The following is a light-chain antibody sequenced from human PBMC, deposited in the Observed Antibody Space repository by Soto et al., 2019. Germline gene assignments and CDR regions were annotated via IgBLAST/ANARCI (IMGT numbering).Light chain of an antibody. CDR2: GAS. V-gene: IGKV3D-15*01. CDR1: QSVRSN. CDR3: QQYNNRPLLT. J-gene: IGKJ4*01. Sequence: EIVMTQSPATLSVSPGERVTLSCRASQSVRSNLAWYQQKPGQAPRLLIYGASTRATGIPARFSGSGSGTEFTLIISSLQSEDFAVYYCQQYNNRPLLTFGGGTKVEIK.